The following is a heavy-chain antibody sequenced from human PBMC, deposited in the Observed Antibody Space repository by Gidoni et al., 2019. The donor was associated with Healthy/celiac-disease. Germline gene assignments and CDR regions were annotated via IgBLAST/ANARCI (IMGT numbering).Heavy chain of an antibody. CDR2: IYYSGST. D-gene: IGHD3-22*01. CDR3: AREHTYYYDSSGYWSAFDI. V-gene: IGHV4-30-4*01. J-gene: IGHJ3*02. Sequence: QVQLQESGPGLVKPSQTLSLTCTVSGGSISSGDYYWSWIRQPPGKGLEWIGYIYYSGSTYYNPSLKSRVTISVDTSKNQFSLKLSSVTAADTAVYYCAREHTYYYDSSGYWSAFDIWGQGTMVTVSS. CDR1: GGSISSGDYY.